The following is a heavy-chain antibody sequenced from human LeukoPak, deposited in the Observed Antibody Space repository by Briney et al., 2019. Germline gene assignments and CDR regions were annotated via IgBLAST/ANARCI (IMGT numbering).Heavy chain of an antibody. Sequence: ASVKVSCKASGYTFTSYGISWVRQAPGQGLEWMGWISAYNGNTNYAQKLQGRVTMTTDTSTSTAYMELRSLISDDTAVYYCATIGPITMVRGVITSRAFDIWGQGTMVTVSS. CDR3: ATIGPITMVRGVITSRAFDI. D-gene: IGHD3-10*01. J-gene: IGHJ3*02. CDR2: ISAYNGNT. CDR1: GYTFTSYG. V-gene: IGHV1-18*01.